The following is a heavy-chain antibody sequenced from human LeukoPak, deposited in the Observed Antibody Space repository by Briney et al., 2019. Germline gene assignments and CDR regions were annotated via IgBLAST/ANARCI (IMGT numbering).Heavy chain of an antibody. CDR1: GFSFGTYA. CDR2: VSGSGGNT. J-gene: IGHJ4*02. D-gene: IGHD3-16*02. V-gene: IGHV3-23*01. CDR3: TKGGVVSAFGY. Sequence: GGSLRLSCAAAGFSFGTYAMTWGRQAPRKGLECVSTVSGSGGNTYYTDSVKGRFTISRDNSKNTLFLQMSSLSAEDTALYYCTKGGVVSAFGYWGQGVLVPVSS.